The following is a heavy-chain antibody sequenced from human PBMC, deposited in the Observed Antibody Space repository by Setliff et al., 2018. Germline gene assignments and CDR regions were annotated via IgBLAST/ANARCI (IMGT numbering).Heavy chain of an antibody. CDR2: IYTSGST. J-gene: IGHJ3*02. Sequence: SLTCTFSGGSISHYYWSWIRQPVGKGLEWIGRIYTSGSTNYNPSLKSRVTMSVDTSKNQFSLKLSSVTAADTAVYYCARKGISALSGAFDMWGQGTMVTVSS. V-gene: IGHV4-4*07. D-gene: IGHD1-26*01. CDR1: GGSISHYY. CDR3: ARKGISALSGAFDM.